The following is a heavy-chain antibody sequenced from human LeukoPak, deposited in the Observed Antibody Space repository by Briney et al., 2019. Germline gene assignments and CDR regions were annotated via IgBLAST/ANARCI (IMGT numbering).Heavy chain of an antibody. Sequence: GGSLRLSCAASGFTVSSNYMSWVRQAPGKGLEWVSVIYSGGSTYYAVSVKGRFTISRDTSKNTLYLQMNSLRAEDTAMYYCARHSGPGSYNWFDPWGQGTLVTVSS. CDR3: ARHSGPGSYNWFDP. J-gene: IGHJ5*02. CDR1: GFTVSSNY. CDR2: IYSGGST. V-gene: IGHV3-53*01. D-gene: IGHD3-10*01.